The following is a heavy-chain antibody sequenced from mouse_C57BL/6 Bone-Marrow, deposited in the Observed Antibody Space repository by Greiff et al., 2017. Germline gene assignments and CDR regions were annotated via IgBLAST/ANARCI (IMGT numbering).Heavy chain of an antibody. CDR3: AREGVYYDYYYAMDY. CDR1: GFNIKNTY. D-gene: IGHD2-4*01. V-gene: IGHV14-3*01. J-gene: IGHJ4*01. CDR2: IDPANGIT. Sequence: EVQLQQSVAELVRPGASVKLSCTASGFNIKNTYMPWVKQRPEQGLEWIGRIDPANGITKYAPKFQGKATITADTSSNTAYLQLSSLTSEDTAIYYGAREGVYYDYYYAMDYWGQGTSVTVSS.